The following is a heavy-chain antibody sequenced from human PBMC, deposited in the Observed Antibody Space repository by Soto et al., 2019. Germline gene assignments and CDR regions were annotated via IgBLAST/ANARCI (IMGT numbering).Heavy chain of an antibody. V-gene: IGHV3-74*01. CDR1: GFPFSSYW. J-gene: IGHJ4*02. Sequence: EVQLVESGGDLVQRGGSLRLSCAASGFPFSSYWMHWVRHTPGKGLDWVARISGGGVTTSYADSVTGRFTVSRDNAKNTLSLQISGLRAEDTAVYYCAREYYGLLTGYYTDYWGQGTLVSVSS. CDR2: ISGGGVTT. CDR3: AREYYGLLTGYYTDY. D-gene: IGHD3-9*01.